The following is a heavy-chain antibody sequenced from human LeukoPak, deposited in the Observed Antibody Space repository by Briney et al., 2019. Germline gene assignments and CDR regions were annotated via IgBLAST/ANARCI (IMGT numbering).Heavy chain of an antibody. D-gene: IGHD3-10*01. V-gene: IGHV4-39*01. Sequence: PSETLSLTCSVSGGSISSTSYYWDWIRQPPGKGLEWIGTVFYTGTTYYNPSLKSRVTISVDTSNNQFPLKLSSVTAADTALYYCARQVLLAFDYWGQGALVTVSS. CDR3: ARQVLLAFDY. CDR2: VFYTGTT. J-gene: IGHJ4*02. CDR1: GGSISSTSYY.